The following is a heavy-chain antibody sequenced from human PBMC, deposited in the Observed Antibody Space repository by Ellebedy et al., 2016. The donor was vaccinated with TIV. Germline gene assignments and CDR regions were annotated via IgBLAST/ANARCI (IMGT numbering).Heavy chain of an antibody. CDR2: IDPSDSYI. D-gene: IGHD1-26*01. CDR3: AKGNTYGNKYNGMDV. V-gene: IGHV5-10-1*01. CDR1: GYSFTNHW. Sequence: ASVKVSCKGSGYSFTNHWINWVRQMPGKGLEWVGRIDPSDSYIKYSPSFQGHVTISSDWSISTAYLQWSSLKASDTAMYYCAKGNTYGNKYNGMDVWGHGTTVNVSS. J-gene: IGHJ6*02.